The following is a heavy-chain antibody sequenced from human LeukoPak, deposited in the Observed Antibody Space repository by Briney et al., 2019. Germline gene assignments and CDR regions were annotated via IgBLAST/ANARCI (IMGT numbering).Heavy chain of an antibody. CDR2: ISSSSSYI. D-gene: IGHD4-11*01. V-gene: IGHV3-21*01. J-gene: IGHJ6*03. CDR1: GFTFSSYS. CDR3: AKNPTSLTTWYYYYTDV. Sequence: GGSLRLSCAASGFTFSSYSMNWVRQAPGKGLEWVSSISSSSSYIYYADSVKGRFTISRDNAKNSLYLQMNSLRAEDTAVYYCAKNPTSLTTWYYYYTDVWGKGTTVTVSS.